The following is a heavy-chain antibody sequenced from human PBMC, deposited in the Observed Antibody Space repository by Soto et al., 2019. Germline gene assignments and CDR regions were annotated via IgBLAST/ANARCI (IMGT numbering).Heavy chain of an antibody. CDR2: MSSGGSNQ. D-gene: IGHD5-12*01. CDR3: ARGNSIEIHHYAMDV. CDR1: EFTFGNYA. J-gene: IGHJ6*02. Sequence: QVQLVESGGGVVQPGTSLRLSCAGSEFTFGNYAMYWVRQAPGKGLEWVASMSSGGSNQYYGDYVKGRFTISRDNPKSTLYLQMNSLRVEDTAVYYCARGNSIEIHHYAMDVWGQGTTVSVS. V-gene: IGHV3-30*04.